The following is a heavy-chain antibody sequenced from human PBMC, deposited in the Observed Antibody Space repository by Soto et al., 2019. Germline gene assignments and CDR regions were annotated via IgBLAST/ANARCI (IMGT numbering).Heavy chain of an antibody. D-gene: IGHD5-18*01. CDR2: ISAYNGNT. V-gene: IGHV1-18*01. CDR1: GYTFNSYG. J-gene: IGHJ4*02. CDR3: ARDHGYSYGFPPFFDY. Sequence: ASVKVSCKASGYTFNSYGISWVRQAPGQGLEWMGWISAYNGNTNYAQKLQGRVTMTTDTSTSTAYMELRSLRSDDTAVYYCARDHGYSYGFPPFFDYWGQGTLVTVSS.